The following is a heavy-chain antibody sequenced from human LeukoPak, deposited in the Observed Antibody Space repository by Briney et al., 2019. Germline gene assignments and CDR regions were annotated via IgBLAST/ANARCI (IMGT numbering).Heavy chain of an antibody. V-gene: IGHV4-59*08. CDR1: GGIISSYL. CDR3: ALRKYSGSCLDN. Sequence: PSETLSLTCTVSGGIISSYLWNWIRQPPGKGLEWIGYIYYSGSTNYNPSLKSRVTILVDTSKNQFTLKVSAVRPAGACLSYCALRKYSGSCLDNWGQGSLVTVSS. D-gene: IGHD1-26*01. J-gene: IGHJ4*02. CDR2: IYYSGST.